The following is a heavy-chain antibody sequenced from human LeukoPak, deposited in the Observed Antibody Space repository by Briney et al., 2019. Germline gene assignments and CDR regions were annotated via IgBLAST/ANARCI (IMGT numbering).Heavy chain of an antibody. CDR3: ARDRTNSGGWHPFFDY. Sequence: ASVKVSCKASGYTFTCYYMHWVRQAPGQGLEWMGWISCYNGDTHYAQKFQGRVTMTTDKPTSTAYMELKSLRSDDTAVYYCARDRTNSGGWHPFFDYWGQGTLVAVSS. J-gene: IGHJ4*02. V-gene: IGHV1-18*04. D-gene: IGHD6-19*01. CDR1: GYTFTCYY. CDR2: ISCYNGDT.